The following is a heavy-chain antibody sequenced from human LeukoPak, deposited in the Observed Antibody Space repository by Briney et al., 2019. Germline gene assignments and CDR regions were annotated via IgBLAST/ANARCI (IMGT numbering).Heavy chain of an antibody. V-gene: IGHV1-2*02. Sequence: ASVKVSCKASGYTFTGYYMHWVRQAPGQGLEWMGWINPNSGGTNYAQKFRGRVTMTRDTSISTAYMELSRLRSDGTAVYYCARVDYYDSSGYYPGFDPWGQGTLVTVSS. D-gene: IGHD3-22*01. CDR3: ARVDYYDSSGYYPGFDP. J-gene: IGHJ5*02. CDR2: INPNSGGT. CDR1: GYTFTGYY.